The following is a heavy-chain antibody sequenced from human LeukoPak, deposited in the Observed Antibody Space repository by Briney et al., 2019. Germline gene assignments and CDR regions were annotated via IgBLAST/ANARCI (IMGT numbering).Heavy chain of an antibody. CDR3: AGKLPGGAYYFDS. CDR2: ISDSGRYI. J-gene: IGHJ4*02. CDR1: DFTFSGYD. Sequence: PGGSLRLSCVASDFTFSGYDMTWVRQAPGGGLEWVASISDSGRYIFSADSMGGRFTISRDNSANTLYLQIYSLRGEDTATYFCAGKLPGGAYYFDSWGQGTLVAVSS. V-gene: IGHV3-23*01. D-gene: IGHD2-15*01.